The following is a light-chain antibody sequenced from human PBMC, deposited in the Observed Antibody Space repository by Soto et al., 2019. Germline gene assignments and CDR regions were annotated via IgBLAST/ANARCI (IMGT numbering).Light chain of an antibody. CDR3: QHYGNSRT. CDR1: QSVSSTY. V-gene: IGKV3-20*01. J-gene: IGKJ1*01. Sequence: EIVLTQSPGTLSLSPGERATLSCRASQSVSSTYLAWYQQKPGQAPRLLIYGASSRATGIPDRFSGSGSGTDFTLTISRLEPEDIAVYYCQHYGNSRTFGQGTKVEI. CDR2: GAS.